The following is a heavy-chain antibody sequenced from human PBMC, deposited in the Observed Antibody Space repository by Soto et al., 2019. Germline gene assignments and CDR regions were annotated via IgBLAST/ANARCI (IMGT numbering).Heavy chain of an antibody. V-gene: IGHV3-7*03. CDR2: IKPDGSAT. CDR3: FGGNGGPQ. D-gene: IGHD3-16*01. CDR1: DFTFRNYW. Sequence: GGSLRLSCAASDFTFRNYWMNWVRQAPGKGLEWVANIKPDGSATNYVDSVKGRFTISRDNVRNSVSLQMNSLRVEDTAVYFCFGGNGGPQWGQGTLVTVSS. J-gene: IGHJ4*02.